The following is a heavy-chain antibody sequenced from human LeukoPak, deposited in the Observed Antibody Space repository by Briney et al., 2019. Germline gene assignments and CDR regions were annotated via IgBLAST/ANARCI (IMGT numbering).Heavy chain of an antibody. Sequence: ASVKVSCKASGYTFTGYYMHWVRQAPGQGLEWMGWINPNSGGTNYAQKFQGRVTMTRDTSISTAYMELSRLRSDDTAVYYCARAHDYGDHIHYWGQGTLVTVSS. CDR2: INPNSGGT. CDR1: GYTFTGYY. D-gene: IGHD4-17*01. CDR3: ARAHDYGDHIHY. V-gene: IGHV1-2*02. J-gene: IGHJ4*02.